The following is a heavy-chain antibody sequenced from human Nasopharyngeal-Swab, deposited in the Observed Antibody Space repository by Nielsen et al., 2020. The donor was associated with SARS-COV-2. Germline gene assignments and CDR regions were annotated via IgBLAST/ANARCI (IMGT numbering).Heavy chain of an antibody. J-gene: IGHJ3*01. Sequence: SETLSLTCTVSGGSNSSSSYYWGWIRQPPGKGLEWIGSIYYSGSTYYNPSLKSRVTISVDTSKNQFSLKLSSVTAADTAVYYCASITIFGVVYSWGQGTMVTVSS. CDR3: ASITIFGVVYS. V-gene: IGHV4-39*01. CDR2: IYYSGST. D-gene: IGHD3-3*01. CDR1: GGSNSSSSYY.